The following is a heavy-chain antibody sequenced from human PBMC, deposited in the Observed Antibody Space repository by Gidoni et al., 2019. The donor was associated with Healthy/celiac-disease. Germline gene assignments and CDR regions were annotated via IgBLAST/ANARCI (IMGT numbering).Heavy chain of an antibody. D-gene: IGHD4-17*01. CDR1: GFTFSYYY. CDR2: ISSSSSYT. Sequence: QVQLVESGGGLVKPGGSLRLSCAASGFTFSYYYIRWIRQAPGKGLEWVSYISSSSSYTNYADSVKGRFTISRDNAKNSLYLQMNSLRAEDTAVYYCARDPGKYGDYLYYFDYWGQGTLVTVSS. J-gene: IGHJ4*02. V-gene: IGHV3-11*06. CDR3: ARDPGKYGDYLYYFDY.